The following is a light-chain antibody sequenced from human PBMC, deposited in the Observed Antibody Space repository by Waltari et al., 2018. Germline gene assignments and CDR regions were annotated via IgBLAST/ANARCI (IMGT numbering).Light chain of an antibody. J-gene: IGKJ1*01. CDR1: QIVSSNY. CDR3: QQYATSWT. CDR2: GAS. Sequence: EIVLTQSPGTLSLSPGEGATLSCRASQIVSSNYLAWYQQKPGQAPRLLIYGASSRATGIPDRFSGSGSGTDFTLTISRLEPEDFAVYYCQQYATSWTFGQGTKVEIK. V-gene: IGKV3-20*01.